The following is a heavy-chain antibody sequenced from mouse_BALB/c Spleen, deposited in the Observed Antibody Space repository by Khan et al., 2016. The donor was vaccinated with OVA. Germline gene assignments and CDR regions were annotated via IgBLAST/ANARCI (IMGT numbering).Heavy chain of an antibody. V-gene: IGHV1-4*01. D-gene: IGHD1-1*01. J-gene: IGHJ4*01. CDR1: GYTFTSYS. Sequence: QVQLQQSGAELARPGASVKMSCKASGYTFTSYSMHWIKQRPGQGLEWIGNINPSNGYTNHNQKFRDKATLTADKSSSTAYMQLSSLTSEYSAVYYCARDSQYHGSRGALDYWGQGTSVTVSS. CDR3: ARDSQYHGSRGALDY. CDR2: INPSNGYT.